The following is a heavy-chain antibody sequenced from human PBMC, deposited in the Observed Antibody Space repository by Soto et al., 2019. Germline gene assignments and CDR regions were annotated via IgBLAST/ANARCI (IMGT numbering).Heavy chain of an antibody. Sequence: SETLSLTCTVSGGSISSYYWSWIRQPPGKGLEWIGYIYYSGSTNYNPSLKSRVTISVDTSKNQFSLKLSSVTAADTAVYYCARGLYGLGSYEGWGQGTLVTVSS. CDR3: ARGLYGLGSYEG. CDR2: IYYSGST. V-gene: IGHV4-59*01. CDR1: GGSISSYY. J-gene: IGHJ4*02. D-gene: IGHD3-10*01.